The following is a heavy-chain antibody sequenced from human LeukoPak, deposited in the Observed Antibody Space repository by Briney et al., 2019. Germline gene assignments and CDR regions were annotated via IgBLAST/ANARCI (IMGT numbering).Heavy chain of an antibody. D-gene: IGHD6-19*01. Sequence: GGSLRLSCAASGFSFSSNDMHWVRQAPGKGLEWVAVISYDGSKKYYADSVKGRFAISRDNSKNTLYLQMNSLRAEDTAVYYCAREGSGWSSVAFDLWGQGTMVTVSS. J-gene: IGHJ3*01. CDR2: ISYDGSKK. V-gene: IGHV3-30*09. CDR3: AREGSGWSSVAFDL. CDR1: GFSFSSND.